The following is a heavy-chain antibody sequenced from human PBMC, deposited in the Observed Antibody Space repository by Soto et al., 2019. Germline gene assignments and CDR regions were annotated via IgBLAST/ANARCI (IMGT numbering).Heavy chain of an antibody. V-gene: IGHV1-46*04. CDR3: SSVVNSTLGHHGMDV. CDR2: INPGGGST. D-gene: IGHD2-8*02. CDR1: GYPFTCHY. Sequence: QVELVQSGTEVMNPGASVKVSCKASGYPFTCHYIHCVRQAPGQGVEWMGTINPGGGSTIYAQHLTGRVRMTRDTSTSTVYMDLSSLRSDDTAIYYSSSVVNSTLGHHGMDVWGQGTTVTVSS. J-gene: IGHJ6*02.